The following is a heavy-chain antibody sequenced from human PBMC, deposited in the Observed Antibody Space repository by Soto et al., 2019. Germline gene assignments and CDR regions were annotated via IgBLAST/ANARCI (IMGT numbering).Heavy chain of an antibody. CDR1: GGSTDSLY. J-gene: IGHJ4*02. D-gene: IGHD3-3*01. Sequence: QVQLQESGPGLVKPSETLFVTCTVSGGSTDSLYWSWVRQPPGKGLEWIGYVSYSGSTTYNPSLKSRVIVSIDTSKNQFPLKLTSVTAADTAVYYCARQGYYDLLSGYYLFDYWGQGILVTVSS. CDR3: ARQGYYDLLSGYYLFDY. CDR2: VSYSGST. V-gene: IGHV4-59*08.